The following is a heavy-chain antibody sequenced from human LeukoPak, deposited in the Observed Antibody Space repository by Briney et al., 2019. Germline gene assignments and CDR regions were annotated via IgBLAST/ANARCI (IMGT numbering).Heavy chain of an antibody. CDR2: INSDGSRT. D-gene: IGHD3-3*01. CDR3: ARGPREWLFNYYFDY. Sequence: DPGGSLRLSCAASGFTFSSYWMHWVRQAPGKGLVWVSRINSDGSRTTYADSVKGRFTISRDNAKNSLYLQMNSLRAEDTAVYYCARGPREWLFNYYFDYWGQGTLVTVSS. CDR1: GFTFSSYW. V-gene: IGHV3-74*01. J-gene: IGHJ4*02.